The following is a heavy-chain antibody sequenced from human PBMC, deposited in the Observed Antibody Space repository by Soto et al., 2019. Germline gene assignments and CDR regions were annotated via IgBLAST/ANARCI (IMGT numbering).Heavy chain of an antibody. CDR1: GFTFSSYA. CDR3: ASLYFDWFPPPYYYYGMDV. D-gene: IGHD3-9*01. Sequence: GGSLRLSCAASGFTFSSYAMHWVRQAPGKGLEWVAVISYDGSNKYYADSVKGRFTISRDNSKNTLYLQMNSLRAEDTAVYCCASLYFDWFPPPYYYYGMDVWGQGTTVTVSS. CDR2: ISYDGSNK. J-gene: IGHJ6*02. V-gene: IGHV3-30-3*01.